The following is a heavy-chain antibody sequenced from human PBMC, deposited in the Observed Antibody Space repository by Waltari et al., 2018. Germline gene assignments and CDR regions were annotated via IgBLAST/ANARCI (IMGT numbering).Heavy chain of an antibody. CDR1: GFTLRTYA. CDR2: ISGSGGTT. V-gene: IGHV3-23*01. CDR3: AKGRESSVWFLYHYYFMDV. D-gene: IGHD6-19*01. Sequence: EVELLESGGGLVQRGGSLRLSCVVSGFTLRTYAMSWVRQSPGKGLVWVSSISGSGGTTDYAESVKCRFTVSRDNSRNTLYLQLRRLRTEDTAVYYCAKGRESSVWFLYHYYFMDVWGRGTTVTVSS. J-gene: IGHJ6*03.